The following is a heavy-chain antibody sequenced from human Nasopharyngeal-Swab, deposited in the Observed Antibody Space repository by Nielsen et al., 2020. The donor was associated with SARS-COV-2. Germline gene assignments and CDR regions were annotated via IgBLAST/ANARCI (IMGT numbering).Heavy chain of an antibody. J-gene: IGHJ4*02. Sequence: GGSLRLSCAASGFTVSRYGFHWVRQAPGKGLEWAAVIRPGGDSRIYGDSMKGRFAVSRDNSKNTLYLQIDDLRSEDTAVYYCARDGPNWNLDYWGQGTLVTVSS. D-gene: IGHD1-1*01. V-gene: IGHV3-33*01. CDR1: GFTVSRYG. CDR3: ARDGPNWNLDY. CDR2: IRPGGDSR.